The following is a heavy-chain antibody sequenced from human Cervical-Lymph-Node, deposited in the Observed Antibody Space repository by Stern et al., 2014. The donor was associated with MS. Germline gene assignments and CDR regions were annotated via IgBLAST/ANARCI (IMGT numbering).Heavy chain of an antibody. J-gene: IGHJ5*02. Sequence: QVQLLQPGAEVEKPGASVKVSCKASGYIFTDYYLHWVRQAPGQGLEWMGRINPKSGGTSYAQSFPGRVTLTRDTSITTAYMDLSRLTSDDTAVYYCTRALRIADRPSPGGHWFDPWGQGTLVIVSS. V-gene: IGHV1-2*02. CDR2: INPKSGGT. CDR3: TRALRIADRPSPGGHWFDP. D-gene: IGHD6-6*01. CDR1: GYIFTDYY.